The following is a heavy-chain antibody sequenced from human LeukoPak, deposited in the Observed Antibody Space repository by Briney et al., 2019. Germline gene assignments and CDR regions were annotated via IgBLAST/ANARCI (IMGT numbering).Heavy chain of an antibody. J-gene: IGHJ4*02. CDR2: LYGSAST. D-gene: IGHD5-18*01. CDR1: GGSISSHY. Sequence: PSETLSLTCTVSGGSISSHYWGWIRQPPGKGLEWIGYLYGSASTKANPSLESRVTLSADTSKNQFSLRLSSVTAADTAVYYCATIKRGDIFGYFDFWGQGILVAVSS. V-gene: IGHV4-59*11. CDR3: ATIKRGDIFGYFDF.